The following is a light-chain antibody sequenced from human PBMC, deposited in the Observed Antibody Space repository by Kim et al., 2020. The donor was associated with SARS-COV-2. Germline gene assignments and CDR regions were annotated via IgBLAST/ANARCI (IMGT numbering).Light chain of an antibody. CDR2: GAS. CDR3: LQYNNWPRT. Sequence: VSPGERATLSCRASQSVSHHLAWYQQKRGQTPRLLISGASARATGVPDRFSGGGSGTEFTLTISSLQSEDFAVYYCLQYNNWPRTFGQGTKVDIK. V-gene: IGKV3-15*01. J-gene: IGKJ1*01. CDR1: QSVSHH.